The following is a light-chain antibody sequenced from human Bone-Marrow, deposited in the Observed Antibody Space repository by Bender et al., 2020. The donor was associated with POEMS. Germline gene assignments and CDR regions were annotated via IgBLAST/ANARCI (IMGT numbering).Light chain of an antibody. J-gene: IGLJ1*01. CDR3: NSYTSSITYV. CDR1: SSDVGDYNF. V-gene: IGLV2-14*01. Sequence: QSALTQPASVSGSPGQSITVSCTGTSSDVGDYNFVSWYQQRPGKAPKLLVFEVSKRPSGVPDRFSGSKSGNTASLTISGLQAEDEADYYCNSYTSSITYVFGTGTKVTVL. CDR2: EVS.